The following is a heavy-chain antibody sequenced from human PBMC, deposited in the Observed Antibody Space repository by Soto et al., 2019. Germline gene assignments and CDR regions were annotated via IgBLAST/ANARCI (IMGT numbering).Heavy chain of an antibody. Sequence: PSETLSLTCAVYAGSFSGYYWSWIRQPPGKGLEWIGEINHRGNTNCNPSLKSRVTISVDTSKNQFSLKLSSVSAADTAVYYCARGSYCSGGYCFGGFDPWGQGTLVTVSS. CDR2: INHRGNT. D-gene: IGHD2-15*01. V-gene: IGHV4-34*01. J-gene: IGHJ5*02. CDR3: ARGSYCSGGYCFGGFDP. CDR1: AGSFSGYY.